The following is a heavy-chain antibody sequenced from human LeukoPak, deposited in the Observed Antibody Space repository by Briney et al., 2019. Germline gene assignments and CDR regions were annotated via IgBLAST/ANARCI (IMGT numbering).Heavy chain of an antibody. CDR3: ARDRLDRDAFDI. Sequence: SETLSLTCTVSGGSISSGCYYWSWIRQPAGKGLEWIGRIYTSGSTNYNPSLKSRVTISVDTSKNQFSLKLSSVTAADTAVYYCARDRLDRDAFDIWGQGTMVTVSS. J-gene: IGHJ3*02. D-gene: IGHD6-6*01. CDR2: IYTSGST. CDR1: GGSISSGCYY. V-gene: IGHV4-61*02.